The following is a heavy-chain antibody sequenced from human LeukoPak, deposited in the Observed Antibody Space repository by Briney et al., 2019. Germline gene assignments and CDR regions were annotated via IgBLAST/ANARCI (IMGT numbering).Heavy chain of an antibody. CDR1: GFTFDDYA. J-gene: IGHJ2*01. Sequence: GRSPRLSCAASGFTFDDYAMHWVRQAPGKGLEWLSGISWNSGSIGYADSVKGRFTISRDNAKNSLYLQMNSLRAEDTALYYCAKDIAAAGTGWYFDLWGRGTLVTVSS. CDR3: AKDIAAAGTGWYFDL. V-gene: IGHV3-9*01. CDR2: ISWNSGSI. D-gene: IGHD6-13*01.